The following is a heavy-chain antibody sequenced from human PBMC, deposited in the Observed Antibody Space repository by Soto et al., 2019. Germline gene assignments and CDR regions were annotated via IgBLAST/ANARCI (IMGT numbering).Heavy chain of an antibody. CDR1: GYTFTSYY. V-gene: IGHV1-46*01. D-gene: IGHD3-10*01. J-gene: IGHJ5*02. CDR3: ARDAVRGALTRWFDP. CDR2: INPSGGST. Sequence: QVQLVQSGAEVKKPGASVKVSCKASGYTFTSYYMHWVRQAPGQGLEWMGIINPSGGSTSYAQKFQGRATMTRDTSTSTVYMELSSLRSEDTAVYYCARDAVRGALTRWFDPWGQGTLVTVSS.